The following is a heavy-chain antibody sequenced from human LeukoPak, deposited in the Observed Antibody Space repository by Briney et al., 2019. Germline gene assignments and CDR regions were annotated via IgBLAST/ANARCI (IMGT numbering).Heavy chain of an antibody. Sequence: SETLSLTGTVSGYSISSGYYWDWVRQPPGKGLEWIGTLSHSGSSYYNPSLKSRVTIAVDTSKNQFSLNLSSVTAADTAVYFCARGPYSYDSSGAFDIWGQGTMVTVSS. V-gene: IGHV4-38-2*02. D-gene: IGHD3-22*01. CDR2: LSHSGSS. CDR3: ARGPYSYDSSGAFDI. J-gene: IGHJ3*02. CDR1: GYSISSGYY.